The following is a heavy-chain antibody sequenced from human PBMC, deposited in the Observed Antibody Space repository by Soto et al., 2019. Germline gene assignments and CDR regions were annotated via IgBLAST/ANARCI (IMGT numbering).Heavy chain of an antibody. CDR3: ARDRRYCSSTRFRPPYYYYGMDV. Sequence: EVQLVESGGGLVKPGGSLRLSCAASGFTFSSYSMNWVRQAPGKGLEWVSSISSSSRYIYYADSVKGRFTISRDNAKNSLYLQMNSLRAEDTAVYYCARDRRYCSSTRFRPPYYYYGMDVWGQGTTVTVSS. V-gene: IGHV3-21*01. D-gene: IGHD2-2*01. J-gene: IGHJ6*02. CDR1: GFTFSSYS. CDR2: ISSSSRYI.